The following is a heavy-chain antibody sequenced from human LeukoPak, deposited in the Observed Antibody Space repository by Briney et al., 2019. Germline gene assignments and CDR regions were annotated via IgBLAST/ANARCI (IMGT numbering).Heavy chain of an antibody. CDR1: GGSIIISTYY. V-gene: IGHV4-39*07. CDR2: IYYSGTT. J-gene: IGHJ4*02. CDR3: ARALGVGYDDY. Sequence: PSETLSLTCTVSGGSIIISTYYWGWLRHPPGKGLEWIGSIYYSGTTSYNPSLKSRVTTSVDTSKNQFSQKLTSVTAADTAVYYCARALGVGYDDYWGQGTLVTVSS. D-gene: IGHD2-15*01.